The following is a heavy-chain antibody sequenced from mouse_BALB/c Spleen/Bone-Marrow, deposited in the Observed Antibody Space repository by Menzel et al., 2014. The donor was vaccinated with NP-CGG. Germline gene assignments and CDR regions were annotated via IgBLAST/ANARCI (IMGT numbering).Heavy chain of an antibody. V-gene: IGHV14-3*02. Sequence: VHVKQSGAELVKPGASVKLSCTASGFNIKDTYMHWVKQRPEQGLEWIGRIDPANGNTKYDPKFQGKATITADTSSNTAYLQLSSLTSEDTAVYYCARRLRSAMDYWGQGTSVTVSS. J-gene: IGHJ4*01. CDR2: IDPANGNT. D-gene: IGHD1-1*01. CDR3: ARRLRSAMDY. CDR1: GFNIKDTY.